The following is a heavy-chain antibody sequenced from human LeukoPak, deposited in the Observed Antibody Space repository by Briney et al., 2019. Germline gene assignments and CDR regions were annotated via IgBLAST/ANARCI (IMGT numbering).Heavy chain of an antibody. J-gene: IGHJ4*02. CDR3: ARFDIILTGYSLAVFDY. D-gene: IGHD3-9*01. CDR1: GGSISSSSYY. Sequence: SETLSLTCTVPGGSISSSSYYWGWIRQPPGKGLEWMGSIYYSGSTYYNPSLTSLVTIPVDTSKNQFYLMLSSVTAADTAVYYCARFDIILTGYSLAVFDYWGQGPLVTVSS. CDR2: IYYSGST. V-gene: IGHV4-39*01.